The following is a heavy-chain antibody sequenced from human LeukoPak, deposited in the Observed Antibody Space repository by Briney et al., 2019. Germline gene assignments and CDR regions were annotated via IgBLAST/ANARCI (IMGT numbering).Heavy chain of an antibody. Sequence: GGSLRLSCAASGFTFSSYGMHWVRQAPGKGLEWVAVISYDGSNKYYADSVKGRFTISRDNSKNTLYLQMNSLRAEDTAVYYCARDGADYYDPHPYYYYGMDVWGQGTTVTVSS. CDR2: ISYDGSNK. D-gene: IGHD3-22*01. J-gene: IGHJ6*02. CDR3: ARDGADYYDPHPYYYYGMDV. CDR1: GFTFSSYG. V-gene: IGHV3-30*03.